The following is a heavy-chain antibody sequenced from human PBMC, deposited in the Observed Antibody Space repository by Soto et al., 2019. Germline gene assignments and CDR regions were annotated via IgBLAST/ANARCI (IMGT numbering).Heavy chain of an antibody. V-gene: IGHV1-3*01. Sequence: ASVKASCKASGYTFTNYALHWVRQAPGQSLEWMGWINAGNGDTVYAQQFQGRVTITRYTSASTEYMELSSLRSEDTAVYFCARGGYDSSSPYFDYWGQGTLVTVSS. D-gene: IGHD6-6*01. J-gene: IGHJ4*02. CDR1: GYTFTNYA. CDR3: ARGGYDSSSPYFDY. CDR2: INAGNGDT.